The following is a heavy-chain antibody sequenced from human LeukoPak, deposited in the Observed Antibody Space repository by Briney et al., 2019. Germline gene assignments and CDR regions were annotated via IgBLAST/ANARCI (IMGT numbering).Heavy chain of an antibody. J-gene: IGHJ4*02. CDR3: TRAYRPHVVGTHY. CDR2: IFHTGKV. Sequence: PSETLSLTCTVSGSSISTVYYWGWVRQPPGKSLEWIGSIFHTGKVYYNPSLKSRVTMSLDTSQNQFSLNLGAVTAADTAIYYCTRAYRPHVVGTHYSGQGTLVAVSS. D-gene: IGHD2-15*01. CDR1: GSSISTVYY. V-gene: IGHV4-38-2*02.